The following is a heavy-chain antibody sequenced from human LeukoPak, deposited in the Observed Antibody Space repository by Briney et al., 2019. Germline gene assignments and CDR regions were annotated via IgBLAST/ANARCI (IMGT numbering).Heavy chain of an antibody. V-gene: IGHV3-30-3*01. J-gene: IGHJ5*02. Sequence: GGSLRLSCAASGSTFSSYAMHWARQAPGKGLEWVAVISYDGSNKYYADSVKGRFTISRDNSKNTLYLQMNSLRAEDTAVYYCARASWFDPWGQGTLVTVSS. CDR2: ISYDGSNK. CDR1: GSTFSSYA. CDR3: ARASWFDP.